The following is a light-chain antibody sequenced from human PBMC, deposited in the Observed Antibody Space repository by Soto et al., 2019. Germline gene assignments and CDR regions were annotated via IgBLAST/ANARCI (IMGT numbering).Light chain of an antibody. V-gene: IGKV1-5*03. CDR2: KAS. CDR3: QQYNIYPLT. CDR1: QSISSW. Sequence: DIQMTQSPSTLSASVGDRVTITCRASQSISSWLAWYQQKPGKAPKLLIYKASSLESGVPSRFSGSGSGTEFTLTISSLQPDDLATYFCQQYNIYPLTFGGGSKVDIK. J-gene: IGKJ4*01.